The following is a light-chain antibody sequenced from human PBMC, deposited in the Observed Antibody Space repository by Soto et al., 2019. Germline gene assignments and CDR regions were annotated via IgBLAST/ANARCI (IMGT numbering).Light chain of an antibody. Sequence: DIQMTQSPSTLSASVGDRVTITCRATQSINNYLAWYQKKPGKAHKLLIFKASTLESGVTSRFSGSGSGTELTLSISSLQPYDFATYYCQQYGSFPRTFGEGTKVEIK. J-gene: IGKJ1*01. V-gene: IGKV1-5*03. CDR3: QQYGSFPRT. CDR1: QSINNY. CDR2: KAS.